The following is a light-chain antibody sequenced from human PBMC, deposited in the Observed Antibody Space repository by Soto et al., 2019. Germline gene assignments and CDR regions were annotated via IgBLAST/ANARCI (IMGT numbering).Light chain of an antibody. Sequence: QPVLTQPPSVSGAPGQRVTISCTGSSSNIGAGYDVQWYQQLPGTVPKLLIYASNNRPSGVPDRFSGSKSDTSASLAITGLQAEDEADYYCRSFDSSLTVWVFGGGTKLTVL. CDR2: ASN. J-gene: IGLJ3*02. V-gene: IGLV1-40*01. CDR1: SSNIGAGYD. CDR3: RSFDSSLTVWV.